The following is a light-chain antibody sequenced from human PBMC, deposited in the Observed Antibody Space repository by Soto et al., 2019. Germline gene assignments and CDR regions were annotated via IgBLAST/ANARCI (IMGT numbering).Light chain of an antibody. J-gene: IGKJ2*01. Sequence: DIQMTQSPSSLSASAGDSVTITCRASHFISNFLAWYQLRPGKPPRLLMYSATTLHSGVPSRFRGSGVGTDFTLTISGLQPEDAGTYFCQSCRNVPYIFAQGTKVDIK. CDR3: QSCRNVPYI. CDR1: HFISNF. V-gene: IGKV1-27*01. CDR2: SAT.